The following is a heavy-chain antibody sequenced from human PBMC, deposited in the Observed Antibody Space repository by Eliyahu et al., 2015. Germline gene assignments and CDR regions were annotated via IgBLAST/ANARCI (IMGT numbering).Heavy chain of an antibody. CDR3: ARAGYSSGSYYFDY. Sequence: QVQLVQSGAEVKKPGASVKVSCKASGYTFXSYYMHWVXQAPGXGLEWMGIINPSGGSTSYXQKXXGRVTMTRDTSTSTVYMELSSLRSEDTAVYYCARAGYSSGSYYFDYWGQGTLVTVSS. CDR2: INPSGGST. J-gene: IGHJ4*02. V-gene: IGHV1-46*01. D-gene: IGHD6-19*01. CDR1: GYTFXSYY.